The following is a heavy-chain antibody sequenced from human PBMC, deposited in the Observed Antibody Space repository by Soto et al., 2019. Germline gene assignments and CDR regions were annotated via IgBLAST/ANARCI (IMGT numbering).Heavy chain of an antibody. J-gene: IGHJ5*02. V-gene: IGHV4-31*02. Sequence: PSETLSLTCTVSGGSLKSGGYYWSWIRQHPGRGLEWIGYIYYTGRTYYNPSLESRVTFSVDTSKNQFSLKLSSVTAADTAVYYCARSVDPWGQGTLVTVSS. CDR2: IYYTGRT. CDR3: ARSVDP. CDR1: GGSLKSGGYY.